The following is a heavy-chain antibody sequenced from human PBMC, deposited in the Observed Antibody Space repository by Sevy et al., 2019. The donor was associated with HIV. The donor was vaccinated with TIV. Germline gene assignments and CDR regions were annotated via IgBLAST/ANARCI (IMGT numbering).Heavy chain of an antibody. CDR2: ITSSSDYI. CDR3: ARDRRTLNYYASSGYNYYFDY. V-gene: IGHV3-21*01. CDR1: GFIFSSYV. D-gene: IGHD3-22*01. Sequence: GGSLRLSCAASGFIFSSYVMSWVRQAPGKGLEWVSSITSSSDYIYDADSVKGRFTISRDNAKNSLYLQMNSLRAEDTAVYYCARDRRTLNYYASSGYNYYFDYWGQGTLVTVSS. J-gene: IGHJ4*02.